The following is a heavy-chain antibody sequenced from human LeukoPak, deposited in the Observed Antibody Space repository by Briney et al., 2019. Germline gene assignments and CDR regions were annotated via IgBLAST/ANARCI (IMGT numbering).Heavy chain of an antibody. CDR1: GFTFSDYY. V-gene: IGHV3-11*01. J-gene: IGHJ6*02. D-gene: IGHD3-10*01. CDR2: ISSSGSTI. CDR3: ARMGSRVRGVAYYYGMDV. Sequence: GGSLRLSCAASGFTFSDYYMSWIRQAPGKGLEWVSYISSSGSTIYYADSVKGRFTISRDNAKNSLYLQMNSLRAEDTAVYYCARMGSRVRGVAYYYGMDVWGQGTTVTVSS.